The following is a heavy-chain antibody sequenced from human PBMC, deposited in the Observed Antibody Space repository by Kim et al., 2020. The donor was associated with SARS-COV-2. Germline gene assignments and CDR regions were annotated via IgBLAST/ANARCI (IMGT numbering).Heavy chain of an antibody. D-gene: IGHD3-10*01. Sequence: SCTPSLHRRFTLSVDTSKHQCPLKLSSVTAADTAVYYCARMVRGHDAFDIWGQGTMVTVSS. J-gene: IGHJ3*02. V-gene: IGHV4-31*02. CDR3: ARMVRGHDAFDI.